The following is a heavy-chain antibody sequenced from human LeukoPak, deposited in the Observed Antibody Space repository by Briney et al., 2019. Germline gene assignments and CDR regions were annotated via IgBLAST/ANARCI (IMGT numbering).Heavy chain of an antibody. Sequence: SQTLSLTCAISGDSVSSNSAAWNWVRQSPSRGLEWLGRTYYRSKWYYDYAVAVKSRISINPDTSKNQFSLQLSSVTPEDTAVYYCARDPVGGSTIFDYWGQGTLVTVSS. J-gene: IGHJ4*02. V-gene: IGHV6-1*01. CDR2: TYYRSKWYY. CDR1: GDSVSSNSAA. D-gene: IGHD1-26*01. CDR3: ARDPVGGSTIFDY.